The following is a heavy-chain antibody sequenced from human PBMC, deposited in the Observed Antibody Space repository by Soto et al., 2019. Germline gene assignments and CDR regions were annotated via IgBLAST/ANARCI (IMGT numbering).Heavy chain of an antibody. CDR2: IYYSGST. D-gene: IGHD3-16*01. Sequence: PSETLSLTCTVSGGSISSGGYYWSWIRQHPGKGLEWIGYIYYSGSTYYNPSLKSRVTISVDTPKNQFSLKLSSVTAADTAVYYCARVSPPLPFYVFGGVFSKYPWDAFDIGGKGKMVPVSS. J-gene: IGHJ3*02. CDR3: ARVSPPLPFYVFGGVFSKYPWDAFDI. CDR1: GGSISSGGYY. V-gene: IGHV4-31*03.